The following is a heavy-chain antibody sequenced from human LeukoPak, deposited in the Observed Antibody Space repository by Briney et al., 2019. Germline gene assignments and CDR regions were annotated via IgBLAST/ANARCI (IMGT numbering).Heavy chain of an antibody. J-gene: IGHJ6*02. CDR3: GRRELGSISAMDV. D-gene: IGHD1-26*01. V-gene: IGHV3-7*04. CDR1: GLTVSSHW. CDR2: IQEDGSEK. Sequence: GGSLRLSCPAPGLTVSSHWMRWVRQAPGKGLEWVATIQEDGSEKYYVDSVKGRFTISRDNAKNSLYLHMDSLRAEDTAVYYCGRRELGSISAMDVWGQGTTVTVSS.